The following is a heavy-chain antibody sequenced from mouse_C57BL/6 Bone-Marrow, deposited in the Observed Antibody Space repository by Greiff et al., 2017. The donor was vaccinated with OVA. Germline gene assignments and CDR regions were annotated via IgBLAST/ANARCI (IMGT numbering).Heavy chain of an antibody. D-gene: IGHD1-1*01. CDR3: ARITTVVAHFDY. J-gene: IGHJ2*01. Sequence: QVQLQQSGAELVKPGPSVKISCKASGYTFTDYYISWVKQRPGQGLEWIGKIGPGSGSTYYNEKLKGKATMTADKSSSTAYMQLRILTAEDSAIYVCARITTVVAHFDYWGQGTTLTVSS. CDR1: GYTFTDYY. V-gene: IGHV1-77*01. CDR2: IGPGSGST.